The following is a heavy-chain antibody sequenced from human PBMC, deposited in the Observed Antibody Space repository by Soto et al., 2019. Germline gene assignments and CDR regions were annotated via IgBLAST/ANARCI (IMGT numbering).Heavy chain of an antibody. CDR2: IYLGDSDT. CDR3: ARQTYCSSTSCYTVDS. CDR1: GYSFTSYW. J-gene: IGHJ4*02. V-gene: IGHV5-51*01. D-gene: IGHD2-2*02. Sequence: HGESLKISCKGSGYSFTSYWIGWVRQMPGKGLEWMGIIYLGDSDTRYSPSFQGQVTISADKSISTAYLQWSSLKASDTAMYYCARQTYCSSTSCYTVDSWGQGTLVTVSS.